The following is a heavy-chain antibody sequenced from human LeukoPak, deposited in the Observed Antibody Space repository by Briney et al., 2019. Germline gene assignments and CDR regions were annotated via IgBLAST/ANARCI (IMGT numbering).Heavy chain of an antibody. CDR1: GFNFSNYE. CDR3: ARGSSIVGVTGAGFDS. D-gene: IGHD1-26*01. CDR2: ISDSGETT. Sequence: GGSLRLSCGASGFNFSNYEMNWVRRTPGKGLEWTSYISDSGETTYYADSVKGRFTISRDNAKNSLFLQMDSLRVEDTAIYYCARGSSIVGVTGAGFDSWGQGTLVTVSS. V-gene: IGHV3-48*03. J-gene: IGHJ4*02.